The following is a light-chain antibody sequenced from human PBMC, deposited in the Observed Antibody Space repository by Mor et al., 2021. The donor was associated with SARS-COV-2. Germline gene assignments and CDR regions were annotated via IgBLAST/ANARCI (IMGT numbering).Light chain of an antibody. CDR2: EDS. CDR1: SGSIASNY. V-gene: IGLV6-57*03. Sequence: ISCTRSSGSIASNYVQWYQQRPGSAPTTVIYEDSQRPSGVPDRFSGSIDRSSNSASLTISGLKTEDEADYYCQSYATNTKRVLGGGTKLTVL. CDR3: QSYATNTKRV. J-gene: IGLJ3*02.